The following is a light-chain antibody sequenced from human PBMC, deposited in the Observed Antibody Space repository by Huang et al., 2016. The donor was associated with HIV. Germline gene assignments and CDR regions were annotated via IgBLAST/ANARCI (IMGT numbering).Light chain of an antibody. CDR2: AAS. Sequence: DIQMTQSPSAMSASVGDKVTITCRASQAISNYLVWFQQKPGSAPKRLIYAASSLQSWVPSRFSGSGYGTKFTLTISSLQPEDFATYYCLQHHAYPRTFGPGTKVEVK. V-gene: IGKV1-17*03. J-gene: IGKJ1*01. CDR3: LQHHAYPRT. CDR1: QAISNY.